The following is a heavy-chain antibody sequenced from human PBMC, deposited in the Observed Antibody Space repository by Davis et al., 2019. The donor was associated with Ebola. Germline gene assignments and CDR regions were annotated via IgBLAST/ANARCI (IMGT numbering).Heavy chain of an antibody. CDR2: ISAYNGNT. D-gene: IGHD2-8*01. Sequence: ASVKVSCKASGYTFASYGISWVRQAPGQGLEWMGWISAYNGNTNYAQKLQGRVTMTTDTSTSTAYMELRSLRSDDTAVYYCARVWDCTNGVCYYYYGMDVWGQGTTVTVSS. J-gene: IGHJ6*02. CDR1: GYTFASYG. V-gene: IGHV1-18*01. CDR3: ARVWDCTNGVCYYYYGMDV.